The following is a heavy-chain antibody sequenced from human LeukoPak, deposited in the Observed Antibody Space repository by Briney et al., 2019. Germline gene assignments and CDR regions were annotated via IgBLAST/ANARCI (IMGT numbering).Heavy chain of an antibody. CDR2: IYYSGST. J-gene: IGHJ3*02. CDR3: ARDVYDSSGYYAFDI. Sequence: SETLSLTCTVSGGSISSYYWSWIRQPPGKGLEWIGYIYYSGSTNYNPSLKSRVTISVDTSKNQFSLKLSSVTAADTAVYYCARDVYDSSGYYAFDIWGQGTMVTVSS. D-gene: IGHD3-22*01. CDR1: GGSISSYY. V-gene: IGHV4-59*01.